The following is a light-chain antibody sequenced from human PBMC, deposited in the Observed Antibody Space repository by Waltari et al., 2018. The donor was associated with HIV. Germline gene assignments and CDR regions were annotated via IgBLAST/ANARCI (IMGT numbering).Light chain of an antibody. CDR3: AAWDDSLNGWV. V-gene: IGLV1-44*01. CDR2: SNA. CDR1: SSNIRSNT. Sequence: QSVLTQPPSASGTPGQRVTISCSGSSSNIRSNTVSWYQQLPGTAPKLLIYSNAQRPSGVPDRFSGSKSGTSSSLAISGLQSEDEADYYWAAWDDSLNGWVFGGGTKLTVL. J-gene: IGLJ3*02.